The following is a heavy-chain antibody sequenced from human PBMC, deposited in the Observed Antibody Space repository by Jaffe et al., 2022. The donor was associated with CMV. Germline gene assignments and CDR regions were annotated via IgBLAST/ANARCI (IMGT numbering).Heavy chain of an antibody. CDR2: IYHSGST. CDR3: ARLTDDFWSGYSPVHWFDP. J-gene: IGHJ5*02. CDR1: GGSISSSNW. D-gene: IGHD3-3*01. V-gene: IGHV4-4*02. Sequence: QVQLQESGPGLVKPSGTLSLTCAVSGGSISSSNWWSWVRQPPGKGLEWIGEIYHSGSTNYNPSLKSRVTISVDKSKNQFSLKLSSVTAADTAVYYCARLTDDFWSGYSPVHWFDPWGQGTLVTVSS.